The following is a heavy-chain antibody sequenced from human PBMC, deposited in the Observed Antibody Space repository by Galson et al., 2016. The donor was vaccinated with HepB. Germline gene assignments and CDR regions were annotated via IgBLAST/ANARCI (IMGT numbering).Heavy chain of an antibody. D-gene: IGHD1-26*01. Sequence: ETLSLTCTVSGGSISSSTYYWGWIRQPPGKGLEWIGSIYYSGSTHYNPSLKSRVTISVDTSENQFSPKLSSVTAADTAVYYCARHYVGATMGWGQGTLVTVSS. CDR3: ARHYVGATMG. CDR2: IYYSGST. V-gene: IGHV4-39*07. CDR1: GGSISSSTYY. J-gene: IGHJ4*02.